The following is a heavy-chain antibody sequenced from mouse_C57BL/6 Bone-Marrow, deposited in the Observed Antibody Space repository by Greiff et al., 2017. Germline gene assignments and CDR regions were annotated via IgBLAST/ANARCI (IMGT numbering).Heavy chain of an antibody. CDR2: ISSGGSYT. CDR3: ARQLRAY. J-gene: IGHJ3*01. D-gene: IGHD3-2*02. V-gene: IGHV5-6*01. CDR1: GFTFSSYG. Sequence: DVQLVESGGDLVKPGGSLKLSCAASGFTFSSYGMSWVRQTPDKRLEWVATISSGGSYTYYPDSVKGRFTISRDNAKNTLYLQMSSLKSEDTAMYYCARQLRAYWGQWTLVTVSA.